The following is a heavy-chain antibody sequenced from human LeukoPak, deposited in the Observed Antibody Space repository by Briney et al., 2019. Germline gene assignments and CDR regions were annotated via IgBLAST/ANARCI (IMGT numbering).Heavy chain of an antibody. Sequence: PSETLSLTCAVYGGSFSGYYWSWIRQPLGKGLEWIGEINHSGSTNYNPSLKSRVTISVDTSKNQFSLKLSSVTAADTAVYYCARGGGSSWYKDWFDPWGQGTLVTVSS. CDR2: INHSGST. CDR1: GGSFSGYY. CDR3: ARGGGSSWYKDWFDP. V-gene: IGHV4-34*01. J-gene: IGHJ5*02. D-gene: IGHD6-13*01.